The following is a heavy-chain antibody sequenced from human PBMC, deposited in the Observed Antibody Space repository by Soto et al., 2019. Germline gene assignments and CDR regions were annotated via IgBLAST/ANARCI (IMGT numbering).Heavy chain of an antibody. CDR3: VRTSLVVAAATREDY. D-gene: IGHD2-15*01. Sequence: EVQLVESGGGLVQPGGSLRLSCAASGFTFSSYWMHWVRQAPGKGLVWVSRINSDGSSTSYADSVKGRFTISRDNATKTLYLEIKSLRAEDTAVYYCVRTSLVVAAATREDYWGQGTLVTVSS. CDR2: INSDGSST. J-gene: IGHJ4*02. V-gene: IGHV3-74*01. CDR1: GFTFSSYW.